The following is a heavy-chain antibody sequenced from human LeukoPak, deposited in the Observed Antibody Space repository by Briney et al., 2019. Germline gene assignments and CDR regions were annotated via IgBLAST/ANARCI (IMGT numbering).Heavy chain of an antibody. J-gene: IGHJ4*02. Sequence: PGRSLRLSCAASGFTFSSYAMHWVRQAPGKGLEWVAVISYDGSNKYYADSVKGRFTISRDNSKNTLYLQMNSLRAEDTAVYYCAREAAIAVAAYFDYWGQGTLVTVSS. CDR2: ISYDGSNK. D-gene: IGHD6-19*01. CDR3: AREAAIAVAAYFDY. CDR1: GFTFSSYA. V-gene: IGHV3-30-3*01.